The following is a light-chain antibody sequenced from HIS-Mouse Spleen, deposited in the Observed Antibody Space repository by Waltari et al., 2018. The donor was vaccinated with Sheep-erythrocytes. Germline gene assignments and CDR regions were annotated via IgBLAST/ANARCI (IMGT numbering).Light chain of an antibody. V-gene: IGLV2-23*01. CDR3: CSYAGSSTPWV. CDR1: SSDGGCYNL. J-gene: IGLJ3*02. Sequence: QSALPQPASVSGSPGQSITISCTGTSSDGGCYNLVPWYQQHPGKAPKLMIYEGSKRPSGVSNRFSGSKSGNTASLTISGLQAEDEADYYCCSYAGSSTPWVFGGGTKLTVL. CDR2: EGS.